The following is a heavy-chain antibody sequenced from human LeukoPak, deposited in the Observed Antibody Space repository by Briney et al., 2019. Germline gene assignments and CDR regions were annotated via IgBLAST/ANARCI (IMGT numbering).Heavy chain of an antibody. CDR1: GGSFSGYY. V-gene: IGHV4-34*01. J-gene: IGHJ4*02. Sequence: SETLSLTCAVYGGSFSGYYWSWIRQPPGKGLGWIGEINHSGSTNYNPSLKSRVTISVDTSKNQFSLKLSSVTAADTAVYYCARGDYFVDYWGQGTLVTVSS. D-gene: IGHD2/OR15-2a*01. CDR3: ARGDYFVDY. CDR2: INHSGST.